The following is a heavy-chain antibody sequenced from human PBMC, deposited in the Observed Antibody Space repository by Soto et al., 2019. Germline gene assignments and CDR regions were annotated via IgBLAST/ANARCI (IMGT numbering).Heavy chain of an antibody. CDR2: VSHSGTT. CDR3: ARGGYYDRRAYFDY. D-gene: IGHD3-16*01. V-gene: IGHV4-34*01. Sequence: QVQLQQWGARLLKPSETLSLTCGVYGGPFSGYYWSWIRQPPGKGLEWIGEVSHSGTTNYRPSLQSRVTISVATSKNQFSVKLSSVTAADTAVYYCARGGYYDRRAYFDYWGQGILVTVSS. J-gene: IGHJ4*02. CDR1: GGPFSGYY.